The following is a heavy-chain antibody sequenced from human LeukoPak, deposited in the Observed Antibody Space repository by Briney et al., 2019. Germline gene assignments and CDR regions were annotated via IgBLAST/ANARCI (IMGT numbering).Heavy chain of an antibody. CDR2: VRHSDSNT. D-gene: IGHD1-1*01. J-gene: IGHJ6*03. V-gene: IGHV3-23*05. CDR1: GSTFSSSD. Sequence: GGSLRLSCAASGSTFSSSDMSWVRQAPGSGLEWVSSVRHSDSNTYYADSVMGRFTISRDNSKNTLYLQMNSLSAEDTAVYYCAKRGNPTVGHHYLDVWGKGTTVSVSS. CDR3: AKRGNPTVGHHYLDV.